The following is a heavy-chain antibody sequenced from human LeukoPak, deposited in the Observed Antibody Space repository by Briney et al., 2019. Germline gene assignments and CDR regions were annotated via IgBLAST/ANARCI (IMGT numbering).Heavy chain of an antibody. Sequence: GASVKVSCTGSGYTFTSYGLHWVRLAPGQRLEVMGLINAGNGNAKYSQEFQGRGSITRDTSARNAYMELSILRSEAMAVYYCANNNLGDAFDIWGQGKMVTVSS. V-gene: IGHV1-3*03. D-gene: IGHD1-14*01. CDR2: INAGNGNA. CDR1: GYTFTSYG. CDR3: ANNNLGDAFDI. J-gene: IGHJ3*02.